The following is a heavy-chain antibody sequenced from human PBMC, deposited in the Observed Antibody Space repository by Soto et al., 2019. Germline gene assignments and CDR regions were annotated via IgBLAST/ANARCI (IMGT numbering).Heavy chain of an antibody. D-gene: IGHD3-16*01. CDR3: ASYDSWVGEDAFDI. V-gene: IGHV4-59*08. Sequence: QVQLQESGPGLVKPSETLSLTCTVSGGSISSYYWSWIRQPPGKGLEWIGYIYYSGSTNYNPSLKSRVTISVDTSKNQFSLKLSSVTAADTAVYYCASYDSWVGEDAFDIWGQGTMVTVSS. CDR2: IYYSGST. J-gene: IGHJ3*02. CDR1: GGSISSYY.